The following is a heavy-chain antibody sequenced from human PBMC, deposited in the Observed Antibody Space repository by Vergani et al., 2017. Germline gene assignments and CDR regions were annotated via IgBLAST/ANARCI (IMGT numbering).Heavy chain of an antibody. J-gene: IGHJ6*03. Sequence: QVQLQQWGAGLLKPSETLSLTCAVYGGSFSGYYWSWIRQPPGKGLEWIGEINHSGSTNYNPSLKSRITISVDTSKNQFSLKLSSVTAADTAVYYCARRRERRGYLRAYYYCMDVWGKGTTVTVSS. CDR1: GGSFSGYY. CDR2: INHSGST. V-gene: IGHV4-34*01. CDR3: ARRRERRGYLRAYYYCMDV. D-gene: IGHD1-1*01.